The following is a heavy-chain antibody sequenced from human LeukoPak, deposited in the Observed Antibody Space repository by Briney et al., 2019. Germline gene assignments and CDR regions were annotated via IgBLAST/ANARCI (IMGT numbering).Heavy chain of an antibody. J-gene: IGHJ4*02. CDR3: AKGTGSGSYYTIGHLDY. CDR2: ISGSGGST. V-gene: IGHV3-23*01. Sequence: GGSLRLSCAASGFTFSSYAVSWVRQAPGKGLEWVSAISGSGGSTYYADSVKGRFTVSRDNSKNTLYLQMNSLRAEDTAVYYCAKGTGSGSYYTIGHLDYWGQGTLVTVSS. D-gene: IGHD3-10*01. CDR1: GFTFSSYA.